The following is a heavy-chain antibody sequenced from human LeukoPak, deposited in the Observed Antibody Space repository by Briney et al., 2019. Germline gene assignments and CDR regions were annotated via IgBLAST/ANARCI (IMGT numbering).Heavy chain of an antibody. CDR1: GGSISSGDYY. D-gene: IGHD3-10*01. CDR3: ARWFYYGSGRRQFDY. J-gene: IGHJ4*02. V-gene: IGHV4-30-4*01. CDR2: IYYSGST. Sequence: SQTLSLTCTVSGGSISSGDYYWNWIRQPPGKGLEWIGYIYYSGSTSYNPSLKSRVTILMDTSKNQFSLSLSSVTAADTAVYYCARWFYYGSGRRQFDYWGQGTLVTVSS.